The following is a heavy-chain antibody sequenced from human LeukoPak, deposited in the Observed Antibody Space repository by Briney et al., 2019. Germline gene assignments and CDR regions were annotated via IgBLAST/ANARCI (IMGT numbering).Heavy chain of an antibody. CDR2: ISSNGGST. CDR3: ATFYPDRYFDWLSYYFDY. Sequence: PGGSLRLSCAASGFTFSSYAMHWVRQAPGKGLEYVSAISSNGGSTYYANSVKGRFTISRDNSKNTLYLQMGSLRAEDMAVYYCATFYPDRYFDWLSYYFDYWGQGTLVTVSS. J-gene: IGHJ4*02. D-gene: IGHD3-9*01. CDR1: GFTFSSYA. V-gene: IGHV3-64*01.